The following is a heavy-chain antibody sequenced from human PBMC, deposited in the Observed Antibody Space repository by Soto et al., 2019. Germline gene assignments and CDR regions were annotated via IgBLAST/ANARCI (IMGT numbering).Heavy chain of an antibody. Sequence: QLQLQESGPRLVTPSETLSLTCSVSGGSISSSTYSWGWIRQPPGKGLEWIGTIYYSGSTHYNPSLEGRVAISADTPNNQLSLRLSSVTAADTAVYYCGRQPGHCGSTTCFGYYSVDVWGQGTTVTVS. V-gene: IGHV4-39*01. D-gene: IGHD2-2*01. CDR2: IYYSGST. CDR3: GRQPGHCGSTTCFGYYSVDV. J-gene: IGHJ6*02. CDR1: GGSISSSTYS.